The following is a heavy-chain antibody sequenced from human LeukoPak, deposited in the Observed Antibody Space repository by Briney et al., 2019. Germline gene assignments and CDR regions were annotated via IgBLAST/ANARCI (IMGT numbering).Heavy chain of an antibody. J-gene: IGHJ4*02. Sequence: SETLSLTCTVSGGSISSGSYYWSWIRQPAGKGLEWIGRIYTSGSTNYNPSLKSRVTISVDTSKNQFSLKLSSVTAADTAVYYCARMGTIFGHRGRPPGISDYWGQGTLVTVSS. V-gene: IGHV4-61*02. CDR3: ARMGTIFGHRGRPPGISDY. CDR1: GGSISSGSYY. CDR2: IYTSGST. D-gene: IGHD3-3*01.